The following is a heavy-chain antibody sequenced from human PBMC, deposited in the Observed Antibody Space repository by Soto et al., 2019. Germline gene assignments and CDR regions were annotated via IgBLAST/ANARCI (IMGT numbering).Heavy chain of an antibody. Sequence: QVQLQESGPGLVKPSGTLSLTCAVSSGSISSSNWWSWVRQPPGKGREWIGEIYHSGSTNYNPSLKGRVTISVDKSNNQCSLKLSSVTAADTAGYYCARDAYGSGRRGGLGYMDVWGKGTTVTVSS. CDR1: SGSISSSNW. V-gene: IGHV4-4*02. CDR2: IYHSGST. CDR3: ARDAYGSGRRGGLGYMDV. J-gene: IGHJ6*03. D-gene: IGHD3-10*01.